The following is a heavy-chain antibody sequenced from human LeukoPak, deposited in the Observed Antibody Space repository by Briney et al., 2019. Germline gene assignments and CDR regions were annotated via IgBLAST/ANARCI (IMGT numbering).Heavy chain of an antibody. D-gene: IGHD1-7*01. CDR2: MNPNSGNT. CDR1: GYTFTSYD. J-gene: IGHJ4*02. Sequence: ASVKVSCKASGYTFTSYDINWVRQATGQGLEWMGWMNPNSGNTGYAQKFQGRVTMTRDTSTSTVYMELSSLRSEDTAVYYCARRGRYNWNYFSLDYWGQGTLVTVSS. CDR3: ARRGRYNWNYFSLDY. V-gene: IGHV1-8*02.